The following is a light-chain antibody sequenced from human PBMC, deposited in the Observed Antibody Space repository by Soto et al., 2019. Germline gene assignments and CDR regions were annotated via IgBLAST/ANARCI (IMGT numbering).Light chain of an antibody. CDR3: QPYGSSPRT. V-gene: IGKV3-20*01. CDR2: GAS. J-gene: IGKJ1*01. Sequence: EIVLTQSPGTLSLSPGERATLSCRASQSVSSSYLAWYQQKPGQAPRLLIYGASSRATGIPDRFSGSGSGTHFTLTISRLEPEDVAVYYCQPYGSSPRTVAQGTKVDSK. CDR1: QSVSSSY.